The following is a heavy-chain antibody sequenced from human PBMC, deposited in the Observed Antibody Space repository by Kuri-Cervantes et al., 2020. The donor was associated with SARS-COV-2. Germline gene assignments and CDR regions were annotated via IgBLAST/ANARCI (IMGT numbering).Heavy chain of an antibody. CDR1: GYTFTSYG. Sequence: SVKVSCKASGYTFTSYGISWVRQAPGQGLEWMGRIIPIFGTANYAQKFQGRVTITADESTSTAYMELSSLRSEDTAVYYCARDGDYSNYGMYYFDYWGQGTLVTVSS. CDR2: IIPIFGTA. CDR3: ARDGDYSNYGMYYFDY. D-gene: IGHD4-11*01. J-gene: IGHJ4*02. V-gene: IGHV1-69*13.